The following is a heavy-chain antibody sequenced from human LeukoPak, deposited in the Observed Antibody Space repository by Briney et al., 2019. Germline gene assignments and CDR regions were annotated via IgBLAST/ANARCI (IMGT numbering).Heavy chain of an antibody. Sequence: ASVTVSCTASGGTFSSYAISWVRQAPGQGLEWMGGIIPIFGTANYAQKFQGRVTITADESTSTAYMELSSLRSEDTAVYYCARDVAYDSSGYYLYYYYYGMDVWGQGTTVTVSS. J-gene: IGHJ6*02. CDR2: IIPIFGTA. CDR3: ARDVAYDSSGYYLYYYYYGMDV. CDR1: GGTFSSYA. D-gene: IGHD3-22*01. V-gene: IGHV1-69*13.